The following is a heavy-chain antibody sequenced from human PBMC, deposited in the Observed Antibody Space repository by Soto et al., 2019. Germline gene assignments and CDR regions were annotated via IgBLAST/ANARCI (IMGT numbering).Heavy chain of an antibody. V-gene: IGHV4-4*02. CDR2: IYHSGST. J-gene: IGHJ4*02. CDR1: GSTIRISQW. D-gene: IGHD3-3*01. Sequence: SDPLSHTCYVSGSTIRISQWWSWVRQPPGKGLEWIGEIYHSGSTNYNPSLKSRVTISVDKSKNQFSLKLSSVTAADTAVYYCARTIYDLGPYYFDYWGQG. CDR3: ARTIYDLGPYYFDY.